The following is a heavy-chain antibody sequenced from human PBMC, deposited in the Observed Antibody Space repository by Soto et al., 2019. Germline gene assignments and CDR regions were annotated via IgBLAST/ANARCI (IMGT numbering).Heavy chain of an antibody. D-gene: IGHD1-26*01. J-gene: IGHJ4*02. Sequence: QVQLVESGGGVVQPGRSLRLSCAASGFTFSSYGMHWVRQAPGKGLEWVAVISYDGSNKYYADSVKGRFTISRENSKNTLYLKMNSLRAEDTAVYYCAKSWKVGATSGWGQGTLVTVSS. CDR1: GFTFSSYG. CDR3: AKSWKVGATSG. V-gene: IGHV3-30*18. CDR2: ISYDGSNK.